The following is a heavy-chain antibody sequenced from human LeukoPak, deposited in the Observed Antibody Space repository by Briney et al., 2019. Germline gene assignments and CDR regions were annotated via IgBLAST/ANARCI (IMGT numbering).Heavy chain of an antibody. V-gene: IGHV4-59*08. CDR2: IYYSGST. Sequence: SEALSLTCTVSGGSISSYYWSWIRQPPGKGLEWIGYIYYSGSTNYNPSLKSRVTISVDTSKNQFSLRLSSVTAADTAVYYCARVSSLYYIDYWGQGTLVTVSS. J-gene: IGHJ4*02. CDR1: GGSISSYY. D-gene: IGHD2-8*01. CDR3: ARVSSLYYIDY.